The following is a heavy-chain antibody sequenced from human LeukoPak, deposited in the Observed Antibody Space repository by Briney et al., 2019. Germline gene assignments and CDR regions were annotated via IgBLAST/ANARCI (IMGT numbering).Heavy chain of an antibody. CDR3: ATDRTPGYSSGELDY. J-gene: IGHJ4*02. CDR2: IKQDGSEK. D-gene: IGHD6-19*01. CDR1: GFTFSSYW. Sequence: PGGSLRLSCAASGFTFSSYWMSWVRQAPGKGLEWVANIKQDGSEKYYVDSVKGRFTISRDNAKNSLYLQMNSLRAEDTAVYYCATDRTPGYSSGELDYWGQGTLVTVSS. V-gene: IGHV3-7*01.